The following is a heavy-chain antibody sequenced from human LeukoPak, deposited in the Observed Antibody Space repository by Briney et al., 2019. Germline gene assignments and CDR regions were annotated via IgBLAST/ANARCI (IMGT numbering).Heavy chain of an antibody. D-gene: IGHD3-22*01. CDR2: ISSSGDST. CDR3: TKDRPNYHESNGHYYRRDGDY. CDR1: GFTFSMYA. J-gene: IGHJ4*02. Sequence: GGSLRLSCAASGFTFSMYAMSCVRQAPGKGLEWVSSISSSGDSTYYKDSVKGRFTISRDNSKNTLYLQMNSLRPEDMATYYCTKDRPNYHESNGHYYRRDGDYWGQGTLVTVSS. V-gene: IGHV3-23*01.